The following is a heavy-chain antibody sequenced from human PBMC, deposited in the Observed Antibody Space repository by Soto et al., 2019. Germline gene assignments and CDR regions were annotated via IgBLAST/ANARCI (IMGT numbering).Heavy chain of an antibody. CDR2: IRSKAYGGTT. CDR1: GFTFGDYA. CDR3: TREFLEWLHYGMDV. J-gene: IGHJ6*02. Sequence: GGSLRLSCTASGFTFGDYAMSWVRQAPGKGLEWVGFIRSKAYGGTTEYAASVKGRFTISRDDSKSIAYLQMNSLKTEDTAVYYCTREFLEWLHYGMDVWGRGTTVTVSS. D-gene: IGHD3-3*01. V-gene: IGHV3-49*04.